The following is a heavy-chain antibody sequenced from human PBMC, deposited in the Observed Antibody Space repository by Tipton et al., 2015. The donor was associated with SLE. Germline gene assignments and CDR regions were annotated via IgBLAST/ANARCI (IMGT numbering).Heavy chain of an antibody. Sequence: SLRLSCAASGFTLSNYVMNWVRQAPGKGLEWVSVISSSGDAPHYADSVKGRFTISRDNSKNTLYLQMNGLRAEDTAVYHCATPGGRGFSPWDNWGPGTLVTVSS. D-gene: IGHD2-15*01. V-gene: IGHV3-23*01. CDR2: ISSSGDAP. CDR1: GFTLSNYV. J-gene: IGHJ4*02. CDR3: ATPGGRGFSPWDN.